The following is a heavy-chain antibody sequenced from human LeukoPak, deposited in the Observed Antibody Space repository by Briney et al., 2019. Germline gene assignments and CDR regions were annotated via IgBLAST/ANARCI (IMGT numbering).Heavy chain of an antibody. CDR2: IYSGGST. D-gene: IGHD3-3*01. Sequence: GGSLRLSCAASGFTVGSDYMSWVRQAPVKGLEWVSVIYSGGSTYYADSVKGRFTISRDNSKNTLYLQMNSLRAEDTAVYYCARTAYYDFWSGYYTSLGYYFDYWGQGTLVTVSS. V-gene: IGHV3-66*01. CDR3: ARTAYYDFWSGYYTSLGYYFDY. J-gene: IGHJ4*02. CDR1: GFTVGSDY.